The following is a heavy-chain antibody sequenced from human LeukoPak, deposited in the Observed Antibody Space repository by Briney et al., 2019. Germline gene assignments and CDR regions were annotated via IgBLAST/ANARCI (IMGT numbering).Heavy chain of an antibody. CDR2: ISGSGGNT. J-gene: IGHJ4*02. CDR1: GFTFSNYA. V-gene: IGHV3-23*01. CDR3: AKGGSSYSEMDY. D-gene: IGHD3-22*01. Sequence: PGGSLRLSCAASGFTFSNYAMNWVRQAPGKGLEWVSGISGSGGNTYYADSVKGRFTISRDNSKNTLYLQMNSLRADDTAVYYCAKGGSSYSEMDYWGQGTLVTVSS.